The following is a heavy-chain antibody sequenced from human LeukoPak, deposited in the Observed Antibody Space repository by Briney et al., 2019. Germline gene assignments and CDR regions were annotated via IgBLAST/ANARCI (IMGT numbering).Heavy chain of an antibody. Sequence: PSETLSLTCAVYGGSFSGYYWSWIRQPPGKGLEWIGEINYSGSTNYNPSLKSRVTISVDTSKNQFSLKLSSVTAADTAVFYCARLAFDSAFFDSWGQGTLVTVSS. J-gene: IGHJ4*02. D-gene: IGHD3-9*01. CDR2: INYSGST. V-gene: IGHV4-34*01. CDR3: ARLAFDSAFFDS. CDR1: GGSFSGYY.